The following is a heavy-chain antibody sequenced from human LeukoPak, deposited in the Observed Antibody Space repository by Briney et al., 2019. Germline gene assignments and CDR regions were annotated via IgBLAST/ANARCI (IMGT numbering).Heavy chain of an antibody. CDR2: INPNSGGT. CDR1: GYTFSDYY. J-gene: IGHJ6*03. D-gene: IGHD1-1*01. V-gene: IGHV1-2*02. Sequence: ASVKVSCKASGYTFSDYYIHWVRQAPGQGLEWMGWINPNSGGTNYAQTFQGRVTMTRDTSISTAYMEMSSLRSDDSAMYYCARVSQHWPGYYSYYMDVWGKGTTVTVSS. CDR3: ARVSQHWPGYYSYYMDV.